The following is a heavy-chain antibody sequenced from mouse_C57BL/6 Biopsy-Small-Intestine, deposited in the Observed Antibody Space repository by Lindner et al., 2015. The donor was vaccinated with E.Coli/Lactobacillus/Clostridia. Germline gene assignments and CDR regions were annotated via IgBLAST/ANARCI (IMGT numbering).Heavy chain of an antibody. CDR1: GFTFTDYS. CDR2: IRNKANGYAT. V-gene: IGHV7-3*01. J-gene: IGHJ1*03. Sequence: VQLQESGGGLEQPGGSLSLSCAASGFTFTDYSMSWVRQPPGKALEWLAIIRNKANGYATEYNESVKGRFTISRDNSQSILYLQMNALRTEDSAAYFCTRYKTYYSNYGYFDVWGTGTTVTVSS. CDR3: TRYKTYYSNYGYFDV. D-gene: IGHD2-5*01.